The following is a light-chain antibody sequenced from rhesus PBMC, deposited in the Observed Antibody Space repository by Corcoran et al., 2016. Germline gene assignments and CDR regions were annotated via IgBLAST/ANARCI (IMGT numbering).Light chain of an antibody. Sequence: QPALTQPRSVSGSPGQSVTISCTGTSSDIGGYNYVSWYQQHPGTAPKLMIYEVSKRPSGVSDRFAGSKSGNTASLTISGLHAEDEADYYCSSDAGSNSFIFGAGTRLTVL. V-gene: IGLV2-32*02. CDR1: SSDIGGYNY. J-gene: IGLJ1*01. CDR2: EVS. CDR3: SSDAGSNSFI.